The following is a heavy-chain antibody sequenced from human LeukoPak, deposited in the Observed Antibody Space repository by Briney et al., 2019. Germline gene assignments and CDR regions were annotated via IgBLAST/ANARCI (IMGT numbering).Heavy chain of an antibody. V-gene: IGHV4-4*07. CDR1: GGSISSYY. D-gene: IGHD2-15*01. CDR3: AREVCSGGSCYPNWFDP. CDR2: IYSSGST. J-gene: IGHJ5*02. Sequence: PSETLSLTCTASGGSISSYYWSWIRQPAGKGLEWIGRIYSSGSTNYNPSLKSRVTMSVDTSKSQFSLKLSSVTAADTAIYYCAREVCSGGSCYPNWFDPWGQGTLVTVSS.